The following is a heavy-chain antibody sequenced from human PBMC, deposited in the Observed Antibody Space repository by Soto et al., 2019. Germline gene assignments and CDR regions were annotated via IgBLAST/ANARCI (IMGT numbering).Heavy chain of an antibody. J-gene: IGHJ3*02. V-gene: IGHV1-46*01. D-gene: IGHD3-9*01. Sequence: ASVKVSCKASGYTFTSYYMHWVRQAPGQGLEWMGIINPSGGSTSYAQKFQGRVTMTRDTSTSTVYMELSSLRSEDTAVYYCARAYILTGYYDAFDIWGQGTIVTVSS. CDR1: GYTFTSYY. CDR3: ARAYILTGYYDAFDI. CDR2: INPSGGST.